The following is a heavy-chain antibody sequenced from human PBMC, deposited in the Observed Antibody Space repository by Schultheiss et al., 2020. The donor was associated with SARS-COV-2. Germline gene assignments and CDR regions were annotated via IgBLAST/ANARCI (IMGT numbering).Heavy chain of an antibody. V-gene: IGHV3-74*01. CDR3: ARGLRFLEWLLYDYHYYGMDV. Sequence: GESLKISCAASGFTFSSYAMHWVRQAPGKGLEWVSRINSDGSSTSYADSVKGRFTISRDNAKNTLYLQMNSLRAEDTAVYYCARGLRFLEWLLYDYHYYGMDVWGQGTTVTVSS. CDR1: GFTFSSYA. D-gene: IGHD3-3*01. J-gene: IGHJ6*02. CDR2: INSDGSST.